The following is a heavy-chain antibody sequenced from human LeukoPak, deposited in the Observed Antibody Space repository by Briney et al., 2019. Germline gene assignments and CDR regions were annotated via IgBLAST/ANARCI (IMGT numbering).Heavy chain of an antibody. D-gene: IGHD3-10*01. CDR1: GFTFSDYY. CDR3: ASHGGFTMVRGVTAY. Sequence: GGSLRLSCAASGFTFSDYYMSWVRQAPGKGLEWVSGISSSGGSTYYAESMKGRFTISRDNAKNSLYLQMNSLRAEDTAVYYCASHGGFTMVRGVTAYWGQGTLVTVSS. CDR2: ISSSGGST. J-gene: IGHJ4*02. V-gene: IGHV3-11*04.